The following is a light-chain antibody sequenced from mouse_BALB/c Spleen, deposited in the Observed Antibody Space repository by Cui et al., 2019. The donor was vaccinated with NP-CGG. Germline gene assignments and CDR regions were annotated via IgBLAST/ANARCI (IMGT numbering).Light chain of an antibody. J-gene: IGLJ1*01. CDR1: TGAVTTSNY. CDR2: GTN. CDR3: ALWYSNHWV. Sequence: VVTQDSALTTSPGETVTLPCRSGTGAVTTSNYANWVQEKPDHLFTGLIGGTNNRAPGVPARFSGSLIGDKAALTITGAQTEDEAIYFCALWYSNHWVFGGGTKLTVL. V-gene: IGLV1*01.